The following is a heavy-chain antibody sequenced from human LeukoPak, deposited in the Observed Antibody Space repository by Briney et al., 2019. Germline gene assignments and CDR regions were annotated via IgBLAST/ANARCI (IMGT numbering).Heavy chain of an antibody. CDR1: GGSFSGYY. CDR3: AREGAVSGSPFDY. Sequence: SETLSLTCAVYGGSFSGYYWSWIRQPPGKGLEWIGEISHSGSTNYNPSLKSRVTVSVDTSKNQFSLKLSSVTAADTAMYYCAREGAVSGSPFDYWGQGTLVTASS. D-gene: IGHD3-22*01. J-gene: IGHJ4*02. V-gene: IGHV4-34*01. CDR2: ISHSGST.